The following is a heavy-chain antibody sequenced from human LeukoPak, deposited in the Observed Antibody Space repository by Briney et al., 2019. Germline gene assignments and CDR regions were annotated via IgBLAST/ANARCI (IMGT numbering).Heavy chain of an antibody. V-gene: IGHV3-7*01. J-gene: IGHJ3*02. CDR3: ARASITGSGPHDVYDM. D-gene: IGHD2-15*01. CDR1: GFNFSNYW. Sequence: GGSLRLSCGASGFNFSNYWMTWVRQAPGKGLEWVANINQDGGKKNYVDSVKGRFTIFRDNSKNTLYLQMGSLRAEDMAVYHCARASITGSGPHDVYDMWGQGTMVTVSS. CDR2: INQDGGKK.